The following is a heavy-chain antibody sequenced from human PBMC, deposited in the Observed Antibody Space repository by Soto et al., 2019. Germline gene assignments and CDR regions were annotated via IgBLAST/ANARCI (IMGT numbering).Heavy chain of an antibody. CDR2: IYYSGST. Sequence: SETLSLTCTVSGGSISSSSYYWGWIRQPPGKGLEWIGSIYYSGSTYYNPSLKSRVTISVDTSKNQFSLKLSSVTAADTAVYCCARLGFDNWFDPWGQGTLVTVSS. V-gene: IGHV4-39*01. CDR3: ARLGFDNWFDP. D-gene: IGHD3-10*01. J-gene: IGHJ5*02. CDR1: GGSISSSSYY.